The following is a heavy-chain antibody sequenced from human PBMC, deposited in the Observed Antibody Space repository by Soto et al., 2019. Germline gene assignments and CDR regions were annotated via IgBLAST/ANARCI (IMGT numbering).Heavy chain of an antibody. CDR3: ARGHYYYGMDV. Sequence: KPSETLSLTCTVSNGSVSSGTYSWSWVRQPPGEGLEWIGYIYYSGTTYYTPSLKSRLTMSMDRANDHFSLNLTSVTAADTAVYFCARGHYYYGMDVWGQGITVTVSS. V-gene: IGHV4-30-2*01. CDR2: IYYSGTT. CDR1: NGSVSSGTYS. J-gene: IGHJ6*02.